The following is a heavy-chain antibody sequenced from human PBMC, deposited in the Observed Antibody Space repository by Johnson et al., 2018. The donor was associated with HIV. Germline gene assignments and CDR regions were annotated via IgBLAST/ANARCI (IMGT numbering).Heavy chain of an antibody. CDR3: AKTLSPYYYDSSGYYQSYDSFDI. Sequence: VQLVESGGGLVQPGGSLRLSCAASGFTFSSYDMHWVRQAPGKGLEWVAGISGSGISTHYADSVKGRFTISRDNSKNTLYLQMNSLRPEDTAVYYCAKTLSPYYYDSSGYYQSYDSFDIWGQGTMVSVSS. V-gene: IGHV3-23*04. CDR1: GFTFSSYD. CDR2: ISGSGIST. D-gene: IGHD3-22*01. J-gene: IGHJ3*02.